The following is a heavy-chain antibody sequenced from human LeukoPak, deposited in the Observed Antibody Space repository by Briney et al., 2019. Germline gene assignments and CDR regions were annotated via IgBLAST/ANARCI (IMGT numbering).Heavy chain of an antibody. J-gene: IGHJ4*02. D-gene: IGHD3-22*01. Sequence: PGGSLRLSCPASGFTFSSYSMNWVRQAPGKGLEWVSSISSSSSYIYYADSVKGRFTISRDNAKNSLYLQINSLRAEDTVVYYCARDPGDSSGYYLYYYFDYWGQGTLVTVSS. V-gene: IGHV3-21*01. CDR3: ARDPGDSSGYYLYYYFDY. CDR2: ISSSSSYI. CDR1: GFTFSSYS.